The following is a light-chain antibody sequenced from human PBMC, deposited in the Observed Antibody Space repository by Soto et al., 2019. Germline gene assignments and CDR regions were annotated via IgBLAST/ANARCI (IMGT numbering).Light chain of an antibody. V-gene: IGLV2-23*02. CDR1: SSDVGSYNL. CDR2: EVS. CDR3: CSYAGSRTFV. Sequence: QSALTQPASVSGSHGQSITISCTGTSSDVGSYNLVSWYQQHPGKAPKLMIYEVSKRPSGVSNRFSGSKSGNTASLTISGLQAEDEADYYFCSYAGSRTFVFGTGTKVTVL. J-gene: IGLJ1*01.